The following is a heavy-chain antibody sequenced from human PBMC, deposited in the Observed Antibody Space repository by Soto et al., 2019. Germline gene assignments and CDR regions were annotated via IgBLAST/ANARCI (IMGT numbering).Heavy chain of an antibody. V-gene: IGHV3-30*19. CDR3: ARWGTTGGLDV. D-gene: IGHD3-16*01. CDR2: TSYDGSDK. Sequence: QVQLVESGGGVVQPGTSLRVSCVGSGFTFRSYVMHWVRQAPGKGLEWVALTSYDGSDKYYDDSVRGRFTISRDNSRNTVDLQMDSRRLEDTALYYCARWGTTGGLDVWGQGTLVSVSS. CDR1: GFTFRSYV. J-gene: IGHJ1*01.